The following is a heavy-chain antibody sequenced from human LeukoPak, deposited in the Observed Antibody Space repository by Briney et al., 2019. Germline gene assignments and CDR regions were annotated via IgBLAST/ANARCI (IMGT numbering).Heavy chain of an antibody. V-gene: IGHV4-59*01. CDR3: ARLLDNDSSGDPDTFDM. CDR2: IHYSGRT. Sequence: PSETLSLTCSVSGGSISRYFWSWIRQPPGKGLEWIAFIHYSGRTKYNPSLQSRFTISIDPSENNFSLRLTSVTAADTAVYYCARLLDNDSSGDPDTFDMWGQGTVVSVSS. CDR1: GGSISRYF. J-gene: IGHJ3*02. D-gene: IGHD3-22*01.